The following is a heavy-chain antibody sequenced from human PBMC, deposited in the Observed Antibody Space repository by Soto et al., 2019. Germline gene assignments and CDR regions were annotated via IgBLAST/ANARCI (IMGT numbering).Heavy chain of an antibody. V-gene: IGHV6-1*01. D-gene: IGHD5-18*01. CDR1: GDRLSTKSAA. Sequence: SQALSLTCAISGDRLSTKSAAWNWIRQSPSRGLEWLGRTYYRSKWYYDYADSVKSRITINSDTSKNQFSLQLNSVTPEDTAVYYCARDPGYSLDYWGQGTLVTVSS. CDR2: TYYRSKWYY. CDR3: ARDPGYSLDY. J-gene: IGHJ4*02.